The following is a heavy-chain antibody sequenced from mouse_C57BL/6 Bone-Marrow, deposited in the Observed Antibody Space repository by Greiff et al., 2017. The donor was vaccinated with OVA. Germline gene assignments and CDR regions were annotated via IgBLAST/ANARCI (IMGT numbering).Heavy chain of an antibody. J-gene: IGHJ4*01. D-gene: IGHD2-4*01. Sequence: QVQLQQSGAELVKPGASVKMSCKASGYTFTSYWITWVKQRPGQGLERIGDIYPGSGSTNYNEKFKSKATLTVDTSSSTAYMQLSSLTSEDSAVYYCARVTYDYDEGYAMDYWGQGTSVTVSS. CDR2: IYPGSGST. CDR3: ARVTYDYDEGYAMDY. V-gene: IGHV1-55*01. CDR1: GYTFTSYW.